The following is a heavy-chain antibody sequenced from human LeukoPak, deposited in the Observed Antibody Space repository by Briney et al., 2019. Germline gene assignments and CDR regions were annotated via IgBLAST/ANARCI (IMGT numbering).Heavy chain of an antibody. D-gene: IGHD3-9*01. Sequence: GGSLRLSCAAYGFTFSSYSMNWVRQAPGKGLEWVSSTSPSSSYKYYADSVKGRFTISRDNAKNSLYLQMNSLRAEDTAVYFCARGSYDILTGYSPFFFDYWGQGTLVTVSS. CDR3: ARGSYDILTGYSPFFFDY. J-gene: IGHJ4*02. CDR1: GFTFSSYS. V-gene: IGHV3-21*01. CDR2: TSPSSSYK.